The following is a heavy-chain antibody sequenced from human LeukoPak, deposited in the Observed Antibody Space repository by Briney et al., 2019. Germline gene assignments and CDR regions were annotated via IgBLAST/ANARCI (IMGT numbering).Heavy chain of an antibody. CDR2: ISWNSGSI. J-gene: IGHJ6*04. V-gene: IGHV3-9*01. D-gene: IGHD1-14*01. CDR3: AKDIQGNQGLDV. CDR1: GFTFDDYA. Sequence: GGSLRLSCAAPGFTFDDYAMHWVRQAPGKGLEWVSGISWNSGSIGYADSVKGRFTISRDNAKNSLYLQMNSLRAEDTALYYCAKDIQGNQGLDVWGKGTTVTVSS.